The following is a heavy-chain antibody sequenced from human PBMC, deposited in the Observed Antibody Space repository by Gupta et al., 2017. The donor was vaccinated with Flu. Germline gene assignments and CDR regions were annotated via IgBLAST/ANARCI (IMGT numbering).Heavy chain of an antibody. CDR1: GGSFSGYY. CDR3: ARGASRWVLPRSKHYFDY. Sequence: QVQLQQWGAGLLKPSETLSLTCAVSGGSFSGYYWSWIRQPPGKGLEWIGEINHSGSTNYNPSLKSRVTISVDTSKNQFSLKLSSVTAADTTVYYCARGASRWVLPRSKHYFDYWGQGTLVTVSS. CDR2: INHSGST. D-gene: IGHD1-26*01. J-gene: IGHJ4*02. V-gene: IGHV4-34*01.